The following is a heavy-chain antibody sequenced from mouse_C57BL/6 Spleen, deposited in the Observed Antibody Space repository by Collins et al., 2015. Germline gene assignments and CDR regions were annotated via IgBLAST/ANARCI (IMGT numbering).Heavy chain of an antibody. CDR2: IAPGSGST. CDR1: GYTFTSYW. D-gene: IGHD2-4*01. V-gene: IGHV1S41*01. J-gene: IGHJ4*01. Sequence: DLVKPGASVKLSCKASGYTFTSYWINWIKQRPGQGLEWIGRIAPGSGSTYYNEMFKGKATLTVDTSSSTAYIQLSSLSSEDSAVYFCARNLNYDTPYYYAMDYWGQGTSVTVSS. CDR3: ARNLNYDTPYYYAMDY.